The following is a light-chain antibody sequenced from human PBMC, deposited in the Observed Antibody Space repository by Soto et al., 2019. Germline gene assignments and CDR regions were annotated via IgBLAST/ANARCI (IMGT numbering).Light chain of an antibody. J-gene: IGKJ5*01. CDR3: QKYGSSPPIT. V-gene: IGKV3-20*01. CDR1: QSVSSSY. CDR2: GAS. Sequence: EIVLTQSPGTLSLSPGERATLSCRASQSVSSSYLAGYQQKPGQAPRLLIYGASSRATGILDRFSGSGSGTDFPLTISRQEPEDFAVYYCQKYGSSPPITFGQGKRLEIK.